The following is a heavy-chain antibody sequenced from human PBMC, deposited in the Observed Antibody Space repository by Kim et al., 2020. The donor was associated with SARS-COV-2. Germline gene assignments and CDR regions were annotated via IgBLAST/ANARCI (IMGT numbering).Heavy chain of an antibody. J-gene: IGHJ4*02. V-gene: IGHV3-49*04. D-gene: IGHD5-18*01. Sequence: GGSLRLSCTASGFTFGDYAMSWVRQAPGKGLEWVGFIRSKAYGGTTEYAASVKGRFTISRDDSKSIAYLQMNSLKTEDTAVYYCTRVSVQLWASNFDYWGQGTLVTVSS. CDR1: GFTFGDYA. CDR3: TRVSVQLWASNFDY. CDR2: IRSKAYGGTT.